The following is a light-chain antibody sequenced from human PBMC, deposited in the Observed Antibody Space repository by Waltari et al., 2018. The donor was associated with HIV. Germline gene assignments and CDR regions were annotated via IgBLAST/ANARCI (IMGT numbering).Light chain of an antibody. V-gene: IGLV1-40*01. CDR2: GNT. CDR3: QSYDNALSGSL. Sequence: QSVLTQPPSVSGAPGQRVTIPCTGPTSTIGAGYHFPWYPQPPGTAPKLLVFGNTNRPSGVPDRFSGSKSGTSASLAITGLQAGDEGDYYCQSYDNALSGSLFGGGTKVTVL. J-gene: IGLJ2*01. CDR1: TSTIGAGYH.